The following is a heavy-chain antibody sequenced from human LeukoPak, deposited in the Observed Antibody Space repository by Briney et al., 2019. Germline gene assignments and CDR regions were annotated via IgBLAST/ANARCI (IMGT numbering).Heavy chain of an antibody. V-gene: IGHV4-31*03. CDR2: IYYSGST. CDR1: GGSISSGGYY. CDR3: ARQDSHYGSGSYFSGWFDP. D-gene: IGHD3-10*01. J-gene: IGHJ5*02. Sequence: SETLSLTCTVSGGSISSGGYYWSSIRQHPGKGLEWIGYIYYSGSTYYNPSPKSRVTISVDTSKNQFSLKLSSVTAADTAVYYCARQDSHYGSGSYFSGWFDPWGQGTLVTVSS.